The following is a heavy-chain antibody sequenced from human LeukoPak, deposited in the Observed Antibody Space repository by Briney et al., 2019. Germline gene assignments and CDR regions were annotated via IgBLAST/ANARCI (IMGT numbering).Heavy chain of an antibody. V-gene: IGHV4-34*01. CDR1: GGSFSGYY. CDR2: INHSGST. Sequence: PSETLSLTCAVYGGSFSGYYWSWIRQPPGKGLEWIGEINHSGSTNYNPSLKSRVTISVDTSKNQFSLKLSSVTAADTAVYYCARERRYYHGSGPQYYFDYWGQGTLVTVSS. D-gene: IGHD3-10*01. CDR3: ARERRYYHGSGPQYYFDY. J-gene: IGHJ4*02.